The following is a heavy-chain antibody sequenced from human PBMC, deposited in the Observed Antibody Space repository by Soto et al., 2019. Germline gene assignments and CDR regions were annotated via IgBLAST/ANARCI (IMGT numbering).Heavy chain of an antibody. CDR2: INPATGAA. CDR3: AGGGGVGVAGSAAFDM. J-gene: IGHJ3*02. D-gene: IGHD3-3*01. Sequence: QLHLVQSGAVVKKPGASVTVSCSASGYPVTAYYMHWVRQAPGRGLEWMGGINPATGAAKYTQTFQGKVNMTRDTSQGNSLKELGGPTSEDTAVFFWAGGGGVGVAGSAAFDMWGQGTLVTVSS. CDR1: GYPVTAYY. V-gene: IGHV1-2*02.